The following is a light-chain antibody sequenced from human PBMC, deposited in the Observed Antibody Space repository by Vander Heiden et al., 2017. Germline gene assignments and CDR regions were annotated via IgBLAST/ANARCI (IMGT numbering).Light chain of an antibody. CDR1: SGSVSISYY. V-gene: IGLV8-61*01. J-gene: IGLJ3*02. CDR2: STN. CDR3: VLYMGSGIWV. Sequence: QTVVTQAPSLSVSPGGTVTLTCGLSSGSVSISYYPSWYQQTPGQAPRTLIYSTNTRSSGVPDRFSGSILGNKAALTIAGAQADDESDYYCVLYMGSGIWVFGGGTKLTVL.